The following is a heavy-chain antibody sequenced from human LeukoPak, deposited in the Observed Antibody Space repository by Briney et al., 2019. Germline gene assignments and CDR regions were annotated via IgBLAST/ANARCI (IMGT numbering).Heavy chain of an antibody. CDR3: AKGGMVRGVMSPVNFDY. CDR1: GFTFSSYS. D-gene: IGHD3-10*01. CDR2: ISSSSSYI. V-gene: IGHV3-21*01. J-gene: IGHJ4*02. Sequence: GGSLRLSCAASGFTFSSYSMNWVRQAPGKGLEWVSSISSSSSYIYYADSVKGRFTISRDNAKNSLYLQMNSLRAEDTAVYYCAKGGMVRGVMSPVNFDYWGQGTLVTVSS.